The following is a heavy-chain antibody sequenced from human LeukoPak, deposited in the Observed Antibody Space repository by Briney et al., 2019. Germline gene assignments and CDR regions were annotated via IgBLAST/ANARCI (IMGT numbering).Heavy chain of an antibody. CDR3: AKDLGYYDFWSGYYQFDY. V-gene: IGHV3-23*01. CDR1: GFAFSSYA. CDR2: ISGSGGST. Sequence: GGSLRLSCAASGFAFSSYAMSWVRQAPAKGLEWVSAISGSGGSTYYADSVKGRFTISRDNSKNTLYLQMNSLRAEDTAVYYCAKDLGYYDFWSGYYQFDYWGQGTLVTVSS. D-gene: IGHD3-3*01. J-gene: IGHJ4*02.